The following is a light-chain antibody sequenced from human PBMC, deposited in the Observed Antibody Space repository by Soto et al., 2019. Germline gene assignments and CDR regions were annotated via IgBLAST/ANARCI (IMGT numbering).Light chain of an antibody. CDR1: SSNIGSNS. CDR2: SNN. J-gene: IGLJ2*01. Sequence: AVLTQPPSASGSPGQRVTISCSGSSSNIGSNSVSWYQQVPGTAPKLFIYSNNQRPSGVPDRLSASKSGTSASLAFSGLRSEDEADYYCAAWDDSLSGVVFGGGTKLTVL. CDR3: AAWDDSLSGVV. V-gene: IGLV1-47*01.